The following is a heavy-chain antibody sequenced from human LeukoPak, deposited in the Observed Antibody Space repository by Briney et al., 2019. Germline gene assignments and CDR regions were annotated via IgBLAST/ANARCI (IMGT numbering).Heavy chain of an antibody. CDR1: GFKFTTYA. Sequence: GGSLRLSCAASGFKFTTYAINWVRQAPGKGLEWVSGISGDGDKVFYADSVNGRFIIPRDNSMNTVSLQLSSLRAEDTALYYCAKDLALAGTGGGFDVWGQGTRVAVSS. J-gene: IGHJ3*01. CDR2: ISGDGDKV. CDR3: AKDLALAGTGGGFDV. V-gene: IGHV3-23*01. D-gene: IGHD6-19*01.